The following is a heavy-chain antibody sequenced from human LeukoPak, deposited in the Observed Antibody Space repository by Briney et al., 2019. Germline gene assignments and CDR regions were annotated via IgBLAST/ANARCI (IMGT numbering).Heavy chain of an antibody. CDR1: GFTFSTYA. CDR3: AKSIGGVVVVAADY. D-gene: IGHD2-15*01. V-gene: IGHV3-23*01. CDR2: ISGSGGST. J-gene: IGHJ4*02. Sequence: GGSLRLSCAASGFTFSTYAMTWVRQAPGKGLEWVSVISGSGGSTYYADSVKGRFTLSRDNSKNTIHLQMNSLRAEDTAVYYCAKSIGGVVVVAADYWGQGTLVTVSS.